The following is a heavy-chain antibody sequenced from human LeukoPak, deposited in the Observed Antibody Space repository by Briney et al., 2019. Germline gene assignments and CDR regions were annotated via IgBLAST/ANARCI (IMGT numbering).Heavy chain of an antibody. V-gene: IGHV5-51*01. D-gene: IGHD1-20*01. CDR2: IFPDDSDT. J-gene: IGHJ4*02. CDR1: GYDFTTKW. Sequence: GESLKISCKGSGYDFTTKWIGWVRQMPGKGLEWMGSIFPDDSDTRHSPSFQGQVTFSVDRSNSTAFLQWSSLKASDTAMYYCARLTGIVGTTGLDHWGQGTLVIVSS. CDR3: ARLTGIVGTTGLDH.